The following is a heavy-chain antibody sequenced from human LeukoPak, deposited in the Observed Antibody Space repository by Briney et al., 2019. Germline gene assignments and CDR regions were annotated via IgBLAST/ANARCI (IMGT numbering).Heavy chain of an antibody. D-gene: IGHD1-26*01. V-gene: IGHV3-21*03. Sequence: GGSLRLSCAASGFTFSSYTMNWVRQAPGKGLEWVSSISSSSTYINYADSVKGRFTISRDNAKNSLYLQMNSLRVEDTSVYYCARLRGLYSGTYRYQTAFEFWGQGSLLTVSS. CDR2: ISSSSTYI. CDR1: GFTFSSYT. J-gene: IGHJ4*02. CDR3: ARLRGLYSGTYRYQTAFEF.